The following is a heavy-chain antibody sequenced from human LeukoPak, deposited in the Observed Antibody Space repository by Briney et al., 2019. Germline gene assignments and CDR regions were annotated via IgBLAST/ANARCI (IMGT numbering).Heavy chain of an antibody. CDR2: IYSGGST. Sequence: PGGSLRLSCAASEFTVSNTYMTWVRQAPGKGLEWVSLIYSGGSTHYADSVKGRFTISRDNAKNSLYLQMNSLRAEDTAMYYCARGDWADAFDIWGQGTMVTVSS. CDR3: ARGDWADAFDI. J-gene: IGHJ3*02. V-gene: IGHV3-53*01. CDR1: EFTVSNTY. D-gene: IGHD3/OR15-3a*01.